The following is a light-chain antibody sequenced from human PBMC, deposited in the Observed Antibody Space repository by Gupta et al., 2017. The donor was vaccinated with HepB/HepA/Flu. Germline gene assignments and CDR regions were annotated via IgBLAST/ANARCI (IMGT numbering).Light chain of an antibody. CDR2: SNN. V-gene: IGLV1-44*01. J-gene: IGLJ2*01. Sequence: QSVLTQPTSASGTPGQRVTLSCSGSSSNIGSNTVNWYQPLPGTAPKLLIYSNNQLPSGVPDRFSGSKSGTSASLAISGLQSEDEADYYCAAWDDSLNGQVVFGGGTKLTVL. CDR3: AAWDDSLNGQVV. CDR1: SSNIGSNT.